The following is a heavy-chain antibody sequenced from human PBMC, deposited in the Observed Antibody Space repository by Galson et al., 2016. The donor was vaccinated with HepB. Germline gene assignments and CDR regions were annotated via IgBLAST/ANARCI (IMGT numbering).Heavy chain of an antibody. Sequence: SLRLSCAASGFTFSSYGMHWVRQAPGKGLEWVVVIWYDGSNKYYADSVKGRFTISRDNSKNTLYLQMNSLRAEDTAVYYCANSEGNYYYGMDVWGQGTTVTVSS. V-gene: IGHV3-33*06. CDR1: GFTFSSYG. CDR3: ANSEGNYYYGMDV. D-gene: IGHD3-10*01. CDR2: IWYDGSNK. J-gene: IGHJ6*02.